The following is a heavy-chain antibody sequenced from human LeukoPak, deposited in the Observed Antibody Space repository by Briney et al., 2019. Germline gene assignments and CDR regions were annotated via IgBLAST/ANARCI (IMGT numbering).Heavy chain of an antibody. J-gene: IGHJ6*04. CDR3: ARENFGVSYEDV. CDR1: GFSFSSYP. CDR2: ISHDGNDK. Sequence: GGSLRLSCAASGFSFSSYPMHWVHQAPGKGLEWVAVISHDGNDKHNADSVKGRFTISRDNSKNTLYLQMNSLRAEDTAMYYCARENFGVSYEDVWGKGTTVTVSS. D-gene: IGHD3-3*01. V-gene: IGHV3-30-3*01.